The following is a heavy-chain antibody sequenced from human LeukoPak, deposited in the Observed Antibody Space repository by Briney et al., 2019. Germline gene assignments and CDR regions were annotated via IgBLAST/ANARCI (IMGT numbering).Heavy chain of an antibody. V-gene: IGHV3-53*01. J-gene: IGHJ3*02. CDR3: ARDSFWAVGAFDI. CDR1: GFTVSSNY. CDR2: IYSGGST. D-gene: IGHD3-3*01. Sequence: GGSLRLSCAASGFTVSSNYMSWVRQAPGKGLEWVSVIYSGGSTYYADSVKGRFTISRDNSKNTLYLQMNSLRAEDTAVYYCARDSFWAVGAFDIWGQGTMVTVSS.